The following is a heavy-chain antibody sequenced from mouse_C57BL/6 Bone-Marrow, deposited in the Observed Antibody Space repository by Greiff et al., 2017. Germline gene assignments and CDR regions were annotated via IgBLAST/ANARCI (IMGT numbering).Heavy chain of an antibody. J-gene: IGHJ2*01. CDR2: IHPNSGST. CDR1: GYTFTSYW. Sequence: QVQLQQPGAELVKPGASVKLSCKASGYTFTSYWMHWVKQRPGQGLEWIGMIHPNSGSTNYNEKFKSKATLTVDKSSSTAYMQRSSLTSEDSAVYYCARPPGLLYGSSAFDYWGQGTTLTGSS. CDR3: ARPPGLLYGSSAFDY. D-gene: IGHD1-1*01. V-gene: IGHV1-64*01.